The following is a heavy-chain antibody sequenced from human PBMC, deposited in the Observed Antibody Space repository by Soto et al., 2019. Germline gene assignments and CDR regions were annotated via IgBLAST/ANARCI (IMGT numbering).Heavy chain of an antibody. Sequence: ASVKGSCKASGYSFVDHDMNWLLQTPGHGFEWMGYIDPQNGFARLSQNFKYRVTLTRDTSTATAYLTLTSLKSDDTSLYYCAKDLTRQLAYWLDPWGQGTQVTVSS. CDR3: AKDLTRQLAYWLDP. D-gene: IGHD6-6*01. V-gene: IGHV1-2*02. CDR2: IDPQNGFA. J-gene: IGHJ5*02. CDR1: GYSFVDHD.